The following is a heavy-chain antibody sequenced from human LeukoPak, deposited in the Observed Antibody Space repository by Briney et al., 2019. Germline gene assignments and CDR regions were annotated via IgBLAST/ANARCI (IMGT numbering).Heavy chain of an antibody. V-gene: IGHV3-7*01. CDR1: RFTFSNYW. CDR3: ARDRHINSWSNDRFDY. D-gene: IGHD6-13*01. J-gene: IGHJ4*02. CDR2: INQDGSEI. Sequence: GGSLRLSCAASRFTFSNYWMTWVRQAPGRGLEWVGNINQDGSEINYVDSVKGRFTISRDNAETSLYLQMNSLRAEDTAIYYCARDRHINSWSNDRFDYWGQGALVTVP.